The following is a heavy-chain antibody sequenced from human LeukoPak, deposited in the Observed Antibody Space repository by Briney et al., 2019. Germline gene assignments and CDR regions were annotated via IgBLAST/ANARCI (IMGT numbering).Heavy chain of an antibody. J-gene: IGHJ3*02. D-gene: IGHD2-15*01. CDR3: ARDLARCSGGSCYFWAGDAFDI. V-gene: IGHV1-69*04. Sequence: SVKVSCKASGGTFSSYAISWVRQAPGQGLEWMGRIIPILGIANYAQKFQGRVTITADKSTSTAYMELSSLRSEDTAVYYCARDLARCSGGSCYFWAGDAFDIWGQGTMVTVSS. CDR1: GGTFSSYA. CDR2: IIPILGIA.